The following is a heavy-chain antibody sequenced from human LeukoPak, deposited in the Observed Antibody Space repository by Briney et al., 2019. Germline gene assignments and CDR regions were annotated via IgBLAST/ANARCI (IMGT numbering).Heavy chain of an antibody. D-gene: IGHD2-2*01. CDR1: GFTFSSHA. CDR3: ARDLWRSSTSRSNWFDP. J-gene: IGHJ5*02. CDR2: ISYGGSKN. V-gene: IGHV3-30*04. Sequence: PGGSLRLSCAASGFTFSSHAIHWVRQAPGKGLEWVAFISYGGSKNYYADSVKGRFTISRDNSRNTLYLQMNSLRAEDTAVYYCARDLWRSSTSRSNWFDPWGQGTLVTVSS.